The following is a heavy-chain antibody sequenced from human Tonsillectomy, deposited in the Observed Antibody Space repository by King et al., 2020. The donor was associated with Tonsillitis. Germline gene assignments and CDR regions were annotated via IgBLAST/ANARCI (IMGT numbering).Heavy chain of an antibody. V-gene: IGHV3-21*01. CDR1: GFNFHNSA. Sequence: VQLVESGGGRVKPGGSLRLSCAASGFNFHNSAMNWVRQAPGKGLEWVSGISSSHHIYYAESVKGRITISRDNAKNSLFLQMNSLRAEDTAVYYCARGHGNSFPDYIEYWGQGTLVTVSS. D-gene: IGHD5-24*01. CDR3: ARGHGNSFPDYIEY. J-gene: IGHJ4*02. CDR2: ISSSHHI.